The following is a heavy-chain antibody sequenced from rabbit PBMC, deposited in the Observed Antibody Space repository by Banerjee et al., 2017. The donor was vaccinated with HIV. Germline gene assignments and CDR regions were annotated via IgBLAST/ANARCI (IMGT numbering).Heavy chain of an antibody. CDR1: GFSFSGSYW. Sequence: QSLEESGGDLVKPGASLTLTCTASGFSFSGSYWICWVRQAPGKGLEWIASMDAGTSGSTYYATWAKGRFTISKTSSITVTLQMTSLTAADTATYFCARDRISVANCGSNYAYATADLWGPGTLVTVS. J-gene: IGHJ4*01. V-gene: IGHV1S40*01. CDR3: ARDRISVANCGSNYAYATADL. D-gene: IGHD6-1*01. CDR2: MDAGTSGST.